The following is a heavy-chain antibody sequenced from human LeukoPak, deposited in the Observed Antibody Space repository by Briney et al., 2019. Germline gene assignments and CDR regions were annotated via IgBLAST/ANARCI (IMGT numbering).Heavy chain of an antibody. Sequence: ETLSLTCTVSGYSISSGYYWGRIRQPPGKGLEWIGSIYHSGSTYYNPSLKSRATISLDTSRNQFSLKLNSVTAADTAVYYCAKSNGYGLVDIWGQGTMVTVSS. CDR1: GYSISSGYY. CDR2: IYHSGST. CDR3: AKSNGYGLVDI. J-gene: IGHJ3*02. D-gene: IGHD3-10*01. V-gene: IGHV4-38-2*02.